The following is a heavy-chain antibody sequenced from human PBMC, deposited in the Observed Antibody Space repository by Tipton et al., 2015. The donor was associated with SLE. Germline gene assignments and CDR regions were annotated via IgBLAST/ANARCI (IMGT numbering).Heavy chain of an antibody. CDR3: ARRTNARTFDI. V-gene: IGHV4-61*02. Sequence: TLSLTCTVSGGSISSGSYYWSWIRQPAGKGLEWIGRIYTSGSTNYNPSLKSRVTISVDTSKNQFSLKLSSVTAADTAVYYCARRTNARTFDIWGQGTMVTVSS. J-gene: IGHJ3*02. CDR1: GGSISSGSYY. CDR2: IYTSGST. D-gene: IGHD2-8*01.